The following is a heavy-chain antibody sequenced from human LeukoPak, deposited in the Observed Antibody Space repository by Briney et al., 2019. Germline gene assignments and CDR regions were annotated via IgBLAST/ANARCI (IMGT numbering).Heavy chain of an antibody. CDR1: GGSFSGFY. V-gene: IGHV4-34*01. CDR2: INHSGGT. CDR3: ARSKDILTGYCFDY. D-gene: IGHD3-9*01. Sequence: PSETLSLTCAVYGGSFSGFYWSWIRQPPGKGLEWIGDINHSGGTNYIPSLKSRVTISVDTSKNQFSLKLSSVTAADTAVYYCARSKDILTGYCFDYWGQGTLVTVSS. J-gene: IGHJ4*02.